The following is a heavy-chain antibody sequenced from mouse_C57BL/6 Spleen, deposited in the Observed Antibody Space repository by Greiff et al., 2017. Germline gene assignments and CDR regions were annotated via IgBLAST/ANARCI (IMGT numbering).Heavy chain of an antibody. J-gene: IGHJ2*01. CDR1: GFTFSSYT. CDR3: ARQKARGETDFDY. CDR2: ISGGGGKT. Sequence: EVHLVQSGGGLVKPGGSLKLSCAASGFTFSSYTMSWVRQTPKQRLEWVGTISGGGGKTYYPDSVKGRFTISRDKSKNTLYLQLSSLRSEDTALYYCARQKARGETDFDYWGQGTTLTVSS. D-gene: IGHD2-13*01. V-gene: IGHV5-9*01.